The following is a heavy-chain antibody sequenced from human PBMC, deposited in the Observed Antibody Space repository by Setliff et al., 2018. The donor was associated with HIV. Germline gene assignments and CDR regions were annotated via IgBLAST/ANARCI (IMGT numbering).Heavy chain of an antibody. V-gene: IGHV4-39*01. D-gene: IGHD6-13*01. J-gene: IGHJ5*02. CDR1: GGSISSGIQY. CDR3: ARRGSSWYSHWFDP. Sequence: SETLSLTCNVSGGSISSGIQYWGWVRQSPGKGLEWIGTISYSGNAYYNPSLKSRVTISVDTSKSQFPLNVKSMTAADTAIYYCARRGSSWYSHWFDPWGQGTLVTVSS. CDR2: ISYSGNA.